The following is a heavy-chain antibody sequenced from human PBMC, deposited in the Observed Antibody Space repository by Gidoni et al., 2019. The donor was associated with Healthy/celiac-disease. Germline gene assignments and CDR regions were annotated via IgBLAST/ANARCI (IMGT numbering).Heavy chain of an antibody. CDR1: GYSFTSYW. D-gene: IGHD3-10*01. J-gene: IGHJ6*03. CDR2: IDPSDSYT. Sequence: EVQLVQSGAEVKKPGESLRISCKGSGYSFTSYWISWVRQMPGKGLEWMGRIDPSDSYTNYSPSFQGHVTISADKSISTAYLQWSSLKASDTAMYYCARLRAGELLWFGELSDYYYMDVWGKGTTVTVSS. CDR3: ARLRAGELLWFGELSDYYYMDV. V-gene: IGHV5-10-1*03.